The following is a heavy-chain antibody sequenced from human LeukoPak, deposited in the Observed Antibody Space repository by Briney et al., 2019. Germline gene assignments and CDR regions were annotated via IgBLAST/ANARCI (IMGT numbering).Heavy chain of an antibody. CDR2: INWNGGST. J-gene: IGHJ2*01. CDR3: ARVPGYSHGNWYFDL. V-gene: IGHV3-20*04. D-gene: IGHD5-18*01. CDR1: GFTFDDYG. Sequence: PGGSLRLSCAASGFTFDDYGMSWVRQAPGKGLEWVSGINWNGGSTGYADSVKGRFTISRDNAKNSLYLQMNSLRAEDTAVYYCARVPGYSHGNWYFDLWGRGTLVTVSS.